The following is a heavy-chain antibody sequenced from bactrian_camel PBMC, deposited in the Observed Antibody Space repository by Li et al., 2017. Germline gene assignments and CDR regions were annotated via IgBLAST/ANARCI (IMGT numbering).Heavy chain of an antibody. Sequence: QLVESGGGSVQAGGSLRLSCVAAGPTYGSNCMGWFRQVPGKEREVVAAIYTDGDNKYYDDSVQGRFAISRDNAKNTVYLRMNSLKPEDTAMYYCKAVAFGAQWCDGGWGQGTQVTVS. V-gene: IGHV3S54*01. CDR1: GPTYGSNC. D-gene: IGHD4*01. J-gene: IGHJ4*01. CDR2: IYTDGDNK. CDR3: KAVAFGAQWCDGG.